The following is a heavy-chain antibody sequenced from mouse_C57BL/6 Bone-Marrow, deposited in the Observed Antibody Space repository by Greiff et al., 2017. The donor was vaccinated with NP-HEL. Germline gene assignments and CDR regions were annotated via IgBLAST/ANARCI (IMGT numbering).Heavy chain of an antibody. J-gene: IGHJ2*01. CDR3: ARSYRLHLDY. D-gene: IGHD2-13*01. CDR2: INPGSGGT. CDR1: GYAFTNYL. Sequence: VKLLESGAELVRPGTSVKVSCKASGYAFTNYLIEWVKQRPGQGLEWIGVINPGSGGTTYNEKFKGKATLTADKSSSTAYMQLSSLTSEDSAVYFCARSYRLHLDYWGQGTTLTGSS. V-gene: IGHV1-54*01.